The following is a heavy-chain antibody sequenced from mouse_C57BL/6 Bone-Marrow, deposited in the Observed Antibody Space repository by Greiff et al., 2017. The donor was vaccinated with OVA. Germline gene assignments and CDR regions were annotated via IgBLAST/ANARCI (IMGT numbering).Heavy chain of an antibody. CDR2: IDPETGGT. V-gene: IGHV1-15*01. CDR1: GYTFTDYE. Sequence: QVHVKQSGAELVRPGASVTLSCKASGYTFTDYEMHWVKQTPVHGLEWIGAIDPETGGTAYNQKFKGKAILTADKSSSTAYMELRSLTSEDSAVYYCTRDYSNYYAMDYWGQGTSVTVSS. D-gene: IGHD2-5*01. CDR3: TRDYSNYYAMDY. J-gene: IGHJ4*01.